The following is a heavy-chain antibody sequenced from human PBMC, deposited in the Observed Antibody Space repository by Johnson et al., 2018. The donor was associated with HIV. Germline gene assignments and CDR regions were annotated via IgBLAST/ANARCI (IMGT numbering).Heavy chain of an antibody. CDR3: ARADEWELVGRGYAFDI. CDR2: IRHDGNNK. D-gene: IGHD1-26*01. V-gene: IGHV3-30*02. Sequence: VQLVESGGGVVQPGGSRRLSCAAFGFTFSNYGMHWVRLAPGKGLEWVAFIRHDGNNKYYADSVKGRFTISRDNSKNTLYLQMGSLRAEDMAVYYCARADEWELVGRGYAFDIWGQGTMVTVSS. CDR1: GFTFSNYG. J-gene: IGHJ3*02.